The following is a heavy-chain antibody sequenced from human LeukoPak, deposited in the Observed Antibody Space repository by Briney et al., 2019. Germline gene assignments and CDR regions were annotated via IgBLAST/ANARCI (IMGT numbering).Heavy chain of an antibody. J-gene: IGHJ3*02. CDR3: ERKIRPPLEWLLLDPNDAFDI. CDR2: ISSSSSYI. D-gene: IGHD3-3*01. Sequence: PGGSLRLSCAATGLTFSSYSMNWVRQAPGQGLESVSSISSSSSYIHYADSLKRRFTISRDNANSSLFLQMNSLRAEDTAVYYCERKIRPPLEWLLLDPNDAFDIWGQGTMVTVSS. CDR1: GLTFSSYS. V-gene: IGHV3-21*01.